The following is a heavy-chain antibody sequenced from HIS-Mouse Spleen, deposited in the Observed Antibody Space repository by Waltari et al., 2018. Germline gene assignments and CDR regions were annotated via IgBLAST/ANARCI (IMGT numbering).Heavy chain of an antibody. V-gene: IGHV3-15*01. CDR2: IKSKTDGGTT. J-gene: IGHJ4*02. Sequence: EVQLVESGGGLVKPGGSLRLSCAASGFTFSNAWMSWVRQAPGKGLEWVGRIKSKTDGGTTDYAAPVKGRFTISRDDSKNTLYLQMNSLKTEDTAVYYCTTDGIVATTTFDYWGQGTLVTVSS. CDR3: TTDGIVATTTFDY. CDR1: GFTFSNAW. D-gene: IGHD5-12*01.